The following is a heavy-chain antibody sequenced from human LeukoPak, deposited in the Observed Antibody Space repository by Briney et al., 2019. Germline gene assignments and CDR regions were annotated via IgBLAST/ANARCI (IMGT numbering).Heavy chain of an antibody. CDR2: LSPGHHA. D-gene: IGHD5-18*01. J-gene: IGHJ4*01. CDR1: GFNLCCLD. Sequence: GGSLRLSYSASGFNLCCLDIHWVPHTTGEGLEWVAGLSPGHHAFYAGSVKGRFTVSREDAKNSLYLQMNSLGAGDTAVYYCVREARGYHYTYFD. V-gene: IGHV3-13*01. CDR3: VREARGYHYTYFD.